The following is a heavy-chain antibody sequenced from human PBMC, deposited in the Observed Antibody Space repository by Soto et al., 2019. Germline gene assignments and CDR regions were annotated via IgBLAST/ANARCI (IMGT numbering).Heavy chain of an antibody. CDR2: ISYDGSDK. Sequence: QVQLVESGGGVVQPGRSLRLSCAASGFTFSPYTIHWVRQTPGKGLEWVAVISYDGSDKYYADSVRGRFTISRDNSKNTLCLQMNSLRAEDTALYFCARGGVVCGSDCSKGGIDYWCQGTLVTVSS. CDR3: ARGGVVCGSDCSKGGIDY. D-gene: IGHD2-21*02. CDR1: GFTFSPYT. J-gene: IGHJ4*02. V-gene: IGHV3-30-3*01.